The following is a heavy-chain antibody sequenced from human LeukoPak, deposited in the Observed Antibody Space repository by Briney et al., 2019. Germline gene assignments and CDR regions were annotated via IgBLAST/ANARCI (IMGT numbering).Heavy chain of an antibody. CDR1: GYTFTSYY. J-gene: IGHJ5*02. V-gene: IGHV1-46*01. CDR2: INPSGGST. Sequence: ASVKVSCKASGYTFTSYYIHWVRQAPGPGLEWMGMINPSGGSTSYAQKFQGRVTMTRDTSISTAYMELSRLRSDDTAVYYCARDMEYQLDPWGQGTLVTVSS. D-gene: IGHD2-2*01. CDR3: ARDMEYQLDP.